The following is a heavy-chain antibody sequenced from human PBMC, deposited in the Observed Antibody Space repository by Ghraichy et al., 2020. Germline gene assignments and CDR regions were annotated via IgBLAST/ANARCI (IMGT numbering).Heavy chain of an antibody. Sequence: SETLSLTCAVSGGSIRSPVWWSWVRQAPGKGLEWIGEINHSGITNYNPSLQSRVTLRVDKSKNQLSLQLRSVTAADSAVYYCATHEVYDGMDVWGQGTTVSVS. V-gene: IGHV4-4*02. CDR3: ATHEVYDGMDV. D-gene: IGHD3-16*01. CDR1: GGSIRSPVW. J-gene: IGHJ6*02. CDR2: INHSGIT.